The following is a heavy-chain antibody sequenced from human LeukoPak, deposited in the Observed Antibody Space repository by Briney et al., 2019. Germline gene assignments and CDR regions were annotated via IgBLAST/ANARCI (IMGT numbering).Heavy chain of an antibody. D-gene: IGHD6-6*01. CDR3: AREFSGTSIAARVFDS. J-gene: IGHJ4*02. V-gene: IGHV4-4*07. CDR2: IHTSGST. Sequence: PSETLSLTCTVSGGSITSYYWTYIRQPAGKGLEWIGRIHTSGSTNYNPSLKSRVTMSVDTSKNQFSLNLSSVTAADTAMYYCAREFSGTSIAARVFDSWVQGTLVTVSS. CDR1: GGSITSYY.